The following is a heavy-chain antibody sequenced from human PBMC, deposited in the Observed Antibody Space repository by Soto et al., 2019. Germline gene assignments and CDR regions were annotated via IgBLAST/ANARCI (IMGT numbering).Heavy chain of an antibody. J-gene: IGHJ6*02. CDR1: RYTFPGYF. V-gene: IGHV1-2*02. CDR2: INTNSGGT. CDR3: VRSLIGVVAAATSHLSAMYV. D-gene: IGHD2-2*01. Sequence: ASVKVSCKASRYTFPGYFMHSARQAPGRERDGMGGINTNSGGTNYAQKFQGRVTMTRDTSIRTAYMEVSRLRSAGAAVYYCVRSLIGVVAAATSHLSAMYVWGQGPTATV.